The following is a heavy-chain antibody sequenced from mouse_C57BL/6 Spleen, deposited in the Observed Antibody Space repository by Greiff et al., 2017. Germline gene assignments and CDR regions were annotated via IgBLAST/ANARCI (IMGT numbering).Heavy chain of an antibody. CDR2: LDPSDSYT. J-gene: IGHJ3*01. V-gene: IGHV1-69*01. CDR3: AKGSDYYGSSPSFAY. Sequence: QVQLQQPGAELVMPGASVKLSCKASGYTFTSYWMHWVKQRPGQGLEWIGELDPSDSYTNYNQKFKGKSTLTVDKSSSTAYMQLSSLTSEDSAVYYCAKGSDYYGSSPSFAYWGQGTLVTVSA. D-gene: IGHD1-1*01. CDR1: GYTFTSYW.